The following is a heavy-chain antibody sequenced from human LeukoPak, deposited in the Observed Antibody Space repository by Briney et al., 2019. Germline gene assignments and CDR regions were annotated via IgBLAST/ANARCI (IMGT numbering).Heavy chain of an antibody. J-gene: IGHJ6*03. CDR1: GGSISSSSYY. V-gene: IGHV4-61*02. CDR2: IYTSGST. Sequence: SETLSLTCTVSGGSISSSSYYWSWIRQPAGKGLEWIGRIYTSGSTNYNPSLKSRVTISVDTSKNQFSLKLSSVTAADTAVYYCAREPRSMVRGVTYYYYYYMDVWGKGTTVTISS. D-gene: IGHD3-10*01. CDR3: AREPRSMVRGVTYYYYYYMDV.